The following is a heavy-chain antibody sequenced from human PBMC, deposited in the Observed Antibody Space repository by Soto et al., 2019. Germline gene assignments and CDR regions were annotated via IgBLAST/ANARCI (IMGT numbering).Heavy chain of an antibody. CDR3: ARDHVGYSSGWWYGMDV. J-gene: IGHJ6*02. CDR2: IWYDGSNK. Sequence: QVQLVESGGGVVQPGRSLRLSCAASGFTFSSYGMHWVRQAPGKGLEWVAVIWYDGSNKYYADSVKGRFTISRDNSKNTLYLRMNSLRAEDTAVYYCARDHVGYSSGWWYGMDVWGQGTTVTVSS. D-gene: IGHD6-19*01. V-gene: IGHV3-33*01. CDR1: GFTFSSYG.